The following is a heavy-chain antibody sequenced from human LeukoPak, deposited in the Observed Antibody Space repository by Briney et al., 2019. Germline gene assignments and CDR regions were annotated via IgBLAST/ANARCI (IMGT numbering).Heavy chain of an antibody. V-gene: IGHV4-31*03. Sequence: SETLSLTCTVSGGSISSGGYYWSWIRQHPGKGLEWIGYIYYSGSTYYNPSLKSRLTISVDTSKNQFSLKLSSVTAADTAVYYCARPGLSATGEFDYWGQGTLVTVSS. CDR2: IYYSGST. J-gene: IGHJ4*02. CDR3: ARPGLSATGEFDY. CDR1: GGSISSGGYY. D-gene: IGHD2-15*01.